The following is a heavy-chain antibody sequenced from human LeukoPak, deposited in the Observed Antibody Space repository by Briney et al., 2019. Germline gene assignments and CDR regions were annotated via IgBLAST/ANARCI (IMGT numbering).Heavy chain of an antibody. CDR2: NSGNGGGA. CDR3: AKSFGYSRSWFDN. Sequence: GGSLRLSCAASGLTFSSYAMSWVRQAPGKGLDGVSGNSGNGGGAYYADSVKGRFTISRDNSKNTLYLQKNSLRVGDTAVYYCAKSFGYSRSWFDNWGQGTLVTVSS. CDR1: GLTFSSYA. D-gene: IGHD6-13*01. V-gene: IGHV3-23*01. J-gene: IGHJ4*02.